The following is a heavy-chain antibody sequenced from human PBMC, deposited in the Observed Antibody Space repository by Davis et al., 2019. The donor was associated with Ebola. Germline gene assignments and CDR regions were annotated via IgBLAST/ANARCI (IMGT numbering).Heavy chain of an antibody. V-gene: IGHV1-18*04. CDR3: ARSREYNWFDP. D-gene: IGHD5-24*01. CDR2: ISAYNGNT. J-gene: IGHJ5*02. CDR1: GYTFTSYY. Sequence: ASVKVSCKASGYTFTSYYMHWVRQAPGQGLEWMGWISAYNGNTNYAQKLQGRVTMTTDTSTSTAYMELRSLRSDDTAVYYCARSREYNWFDPWGQGTLVTVSS.